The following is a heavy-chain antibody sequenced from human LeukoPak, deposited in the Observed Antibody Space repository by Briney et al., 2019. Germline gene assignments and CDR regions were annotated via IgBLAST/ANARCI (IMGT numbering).Heavy chain of an antibody. D-gene: IGHD6-6*01. CDR1: GYTFTGYY. CDR2: INPNSGGT. CDR3: ASTTPYSSSQFEFDY. J-gene: IGHJ4*02. V-gene: IGHV1-2*02. Sequence: GASVKVSCKASGYTFTGYYMHWVRQAPGQGLEWMGWINPNSGGTNYAQKFQGRVTMTRDTSISTAYMELSRLRSDDTAVYYCASTTPYSSSQFEFDYWGQGTLVTVSS.